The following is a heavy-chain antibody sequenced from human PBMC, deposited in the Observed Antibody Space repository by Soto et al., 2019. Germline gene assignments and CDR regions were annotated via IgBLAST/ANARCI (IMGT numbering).Heavy chain of an antibody. J-gene: IGHJ5*02. CDR3: ARLQWWFDP. V-gene: IGHV3-7*01. D-gene: IGHD2-8*01. CDR1: GFTFSSYW. Sequence: EVQLVESGGGLVQPGGSLRLSCVASGFTFSSYWMSWVRQAPGQGLEWVASIKHDGSEKYYVDSVKGRFTISRDDAKGSVFLQMNSLRAEDTAVYYGARLQWWFDPWGQGTLVTVSS. CDR2: IKHDGSEK.